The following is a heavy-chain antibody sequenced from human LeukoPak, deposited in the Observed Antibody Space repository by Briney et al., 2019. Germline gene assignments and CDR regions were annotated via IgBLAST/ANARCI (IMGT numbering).Heavy chain of an antibody. CDR3: AKPWVGDYYYYMDV. V-gene: IGHV3-30*02. J-gene: IGHJ6*03. CDR2: IRYDGSNK. D-gene: IGHD3-16*01. CDR1: GFTFSSYS. Sequence: PGGSLRLSCAASGFTFSSYSMNWVRQAPGKGLEWVAFIRYDGSNKYYADSVKGRFTISRDNSKNTLYLQMNSLRAEDTAVYYCAKPWVGDYYYYMDVWGKGTTVTISS.